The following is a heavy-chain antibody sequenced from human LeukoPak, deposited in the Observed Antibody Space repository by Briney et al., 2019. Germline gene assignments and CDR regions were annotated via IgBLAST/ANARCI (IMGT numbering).Heavy chain of an antibody. J-gene: IGHJ4*02. Sequence: GGSLRLSCAAPGFTFSSYGMHWVRQAPGNWLELVAVISYDGSNKYYADSVKGRFTISRDNSKNTLYLQMNSLRAEDTAVYYCAKLLGWAYDILTGSSPNPLDYWGQGTLVTVSS. V-gene: IGHV3-30*18. CDR3: AKLLGWAYDILTGSSPNPLDY. CDR1: GFTFSSYG. CDR2: ISYDGSNK. D-gene: IGHD3-9*01.